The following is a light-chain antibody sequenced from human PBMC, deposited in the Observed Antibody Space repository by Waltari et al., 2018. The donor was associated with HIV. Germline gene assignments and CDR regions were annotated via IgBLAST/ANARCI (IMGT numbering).Light chain of an antibody. Sequence: SEMTQSPLYLSPYVEDRVTITSRASQRLRSYLNWHQQKAGKAPKLLIYDATSLQSGVPSSFSGSGSGTDFTLTISSLQPEDFATYYCQQSYSTPHTFGQGTKLEIK. V-gene: IGKV1-39*01. CDR2: DAT. CDR3: QQSYSTPHT. J-gene: IGKJ2*01. CDR1: QRLRSY.